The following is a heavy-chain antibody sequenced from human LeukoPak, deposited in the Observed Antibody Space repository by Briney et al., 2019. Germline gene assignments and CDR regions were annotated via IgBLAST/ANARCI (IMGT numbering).Heavy chain of an antibody. D-gene: IGHD1-1*01. CDR3: ARNDDVFDI. CDR1: GLTFGSHW. CDR2: IKQDASVK. Sequence: GGSLRLSCVASGLTFGSHWMSWVRQAPGKGLEWVANIKQDASVKQYVDSVKGRFTISGDNAKNSLYLKMNSLRAENTAVYYCARNDDVFDIWGQGTMATVSS. V-gene: IGHV3-7*01. J-gene: IGHJ3*02.